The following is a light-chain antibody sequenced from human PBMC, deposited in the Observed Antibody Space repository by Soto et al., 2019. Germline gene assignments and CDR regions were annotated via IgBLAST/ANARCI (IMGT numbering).Light chain of an antibody. J-gene: IGLJ1*01. CDR1: SSDVGAYNL. V-gene: IGLV2-14*01. CDR2: EVT. Sequence: QSALTQPASVSGSPGQSITISCTGTSSDVGAYNLVSWYQHLPDKAPKLIISEVTNRPSGVSDRCSGSKSGNTASLTISGLQAEDEADYYCASLTTTNFVFGSGTKVTVL. CDR3: ASLTTTNFV.